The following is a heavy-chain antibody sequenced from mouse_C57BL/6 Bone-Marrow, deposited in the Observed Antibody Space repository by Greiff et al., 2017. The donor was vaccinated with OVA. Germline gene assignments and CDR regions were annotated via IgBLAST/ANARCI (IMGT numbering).Heavy chain of an antibody. CDR2: ISSGGDYI. J-gene: IGHJ3*01. Sequence: EVKLVESGEGLVKPGGSLKLSCAASGFTFSSYAMSWVRQTPEKRLEWVAYISSGGDYIYYADTVKGRFTISRDNARNTLYLQMSSLKSEDTAMYYCTGYYYGSRGAWFAYWGQGTLVTVSA. CDR1: GFTFSSYA. CDR3: TGYYYGSRGAWFAY. V-gene: IGHV5-9-1*02. D-gene: IGHD1-1*01.